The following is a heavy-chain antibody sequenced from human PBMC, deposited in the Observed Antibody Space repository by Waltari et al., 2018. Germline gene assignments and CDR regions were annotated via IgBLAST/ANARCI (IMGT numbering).Heavy chain of an antibody. D-gene: IGHD5-12*01. V-gene: IGHV4-59*11. J-gene: IGHJ4*02. Sequence: QVQLQESGPGLVKPSETLSLTCTVSGGSISSHYWSWIRQPPGKGLEWIGYIYYSGSTNYNPSLKSRGTISVDTSKNQFSLKLSSVTAADTAVYYCASATSWLYLDYWGQGTLVTVSS. CDR1: GGSISSHY. CDR3: ASATSWLYLDY. CDR2: IYYSGST.